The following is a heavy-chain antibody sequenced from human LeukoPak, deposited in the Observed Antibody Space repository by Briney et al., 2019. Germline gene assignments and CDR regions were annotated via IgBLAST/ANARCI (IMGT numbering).Heavy chain of an antibody. CDR1: GFTFSSYE. J-gene: IGHJ4*02. Sequence: GGSLRLSCAASGFTFSSYEMNWVRQAPGKGLEWVAYISSSGSTIYYADSVKGRFTISRDNAKNSLYLQMNSLRAEDTAVYYCARVTAVEYYFDYWGQGTLVTVSS. CDR2: ISSSGSTI. D-gene: IGHD6-19*01. CDR3: ARVTAVEYYFDY. V-gene: IGHV3-48*03.